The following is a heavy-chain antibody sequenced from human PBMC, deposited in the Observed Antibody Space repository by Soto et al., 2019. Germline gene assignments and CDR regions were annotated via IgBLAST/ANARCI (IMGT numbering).Heavy chain of an antibody. CDR1: GGTFSSYA. V-gene: IGHV1-69*06. D-gene: IGHD2-15*01. CDR2: IIPIFGTA. Sequence: SVKVSCKASGGTFSSYAISWVRQAPGQGLEWMGGIIPIFGTANYAQKFQGRVTNTADKSTSTAYMELSSLRSEDTAVYYCASVDIVVVVAAIPNNYYYYGMDVWGQGTTVTVSS. J-gene: IGHJ6*02. CDR3: ASVDIVVVVAAIPNNYYYYGMDV.